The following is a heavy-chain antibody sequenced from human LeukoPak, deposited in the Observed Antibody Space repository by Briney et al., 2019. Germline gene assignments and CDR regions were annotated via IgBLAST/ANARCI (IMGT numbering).Heavy chain of an antibody. CDR2: INPNSGGT. Sequence: GASVKVSCKASGYTFTGYYMHWVRQAPGQGLEWMGWINPNSGGTNYAQKFQGRVTMTRDTSISTVYMELSRLRSDDTAVYYCARDQTWGHYMDVWGKGTTVTVSS. V-gene: IGHV1-2*02. CDR3: ARDQTWGHYMDV. D-gene: IGHD1-26*01. CDR1: GYTFTGYY. J-gene: IGHJ6*03.